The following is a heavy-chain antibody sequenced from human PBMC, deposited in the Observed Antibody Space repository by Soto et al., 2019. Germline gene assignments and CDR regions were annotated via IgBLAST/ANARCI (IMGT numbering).Heavy chain of an antibody. V-gene: IGHV1-69*01. D-gene: IGHD3-22*01. CDR3: ANLEEGYYDSSGYPLDY. Sequence: QVQLVQSGAEVKKPGSSVKVSCKASGGTFSSYAISWVRQAPGQGLEWMGGIIPIFGTANYAQKFQGRVTITADESTSTAHMELSSLRSEDTAVYYCANLEEGYYDSSGYPLDYWGQGTLVTVSS. CDR1: GGTFSSYA. CDR2: IIPIFGTA. J-gene: IGHJ4*02.